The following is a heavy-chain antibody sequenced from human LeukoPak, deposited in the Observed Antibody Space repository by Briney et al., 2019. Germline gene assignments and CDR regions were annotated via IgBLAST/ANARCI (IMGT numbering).Heavy chain of an antibody. CDR3: ARDLGGIEY. CDR2: MNPNSGNT. Sequence: AASVKVSCKASGYTFTSYDINWVRQATGQGLEWMGWMNPNSGNTGYAQKFQGRVTMTRDTSISTAYMELSRLRSDDTAVYYCARDLGGIEYWGQGTLVTVSS. J-gene: IGHJ4*02. D-gene: IGHD3-16*01. V-gene: IGHV1-8*01. CDR1: GYTFTSYD.